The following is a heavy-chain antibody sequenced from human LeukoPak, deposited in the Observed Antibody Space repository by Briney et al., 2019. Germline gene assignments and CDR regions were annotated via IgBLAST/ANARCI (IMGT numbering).Heavy chain of an antibody. D-gene: IGHD6-13*01. J-gene: IGHJ2*01. CDR3: AKAHSSSSYLYWHFDL. CDR2: ISGSGTST. CDR1: EFTFSNYA. V-gene: IGHV3-23*01. Sequence: GGSLRLSCAASEFTFSNYAMTWVRQAPGKGLEWVSVISGSGTSTYYADSVKGRFTVSRGNSRNTLYLQMNSLRAEDSAVYYCAKAHSSSSYLYWHFDLWGRGTLVAVSS.